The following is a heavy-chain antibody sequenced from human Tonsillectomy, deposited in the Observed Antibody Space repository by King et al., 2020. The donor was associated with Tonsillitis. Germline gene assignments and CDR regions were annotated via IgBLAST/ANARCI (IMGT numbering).Heavy chain of an antibody. D-gene: IGHD1-1*01. J-gene: IGHJ3*01. CDR1: GFSLSTSEMC. Sequence: VTLKESGPALVKPTQTLTLTCTFSGFSLSTSEMCVRWIRQSPGKALEWLALIDWDDDKYYSTSLKTRLTISKDTSKNQVVLTMTNMDPVDTATYYCAREIITTGAFDVWGRGTLVTVSS. CDR3: AREIITTGAFDV. CDR2: IDWDDDK. V-gene: IGHV2-70*01.